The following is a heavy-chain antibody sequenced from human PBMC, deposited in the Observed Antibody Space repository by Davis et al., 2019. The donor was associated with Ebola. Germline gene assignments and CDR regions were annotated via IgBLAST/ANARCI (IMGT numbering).Heavy chain of an antibody. Sequence: PSETLSLTCTVSGGSISSGDYYWSWIRQPPGKGLEWIGYIYYSGSTYYNPSLKSRVTISVDTSKTQFSLKLSSVTAADTAVYYCAREVGQQLAYFDYWGQGTLVTVSS. J-gene: IGHJ4*02. V-gene: IGHV4-30-4*01. CDR1: GGSISSGDYY. CDR2: IYYSGST. D-gene: IGHD6-13*01. CDR3: AREVGQQLAYFDY.